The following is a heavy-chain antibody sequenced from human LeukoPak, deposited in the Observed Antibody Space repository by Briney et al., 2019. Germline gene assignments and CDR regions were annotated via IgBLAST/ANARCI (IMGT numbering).Heavy chain of an antibody. J-gene: IGHJ3*02. Sequence: GGSLRLSCAASGFTFSSYGMHWVRQSPGQGLKSVAVIWYDGSNKYYADSVKGRFTISRDNSKNALYLQMNSLRAEDTAVYYCARGPSSNWNDNQRAFDIWGQGTMVTVSS. V-gene: IGHV3-33*01. D-gene: IGHD1-1*01. CDR1: GFTFSSYG. CDR3: ARGPSSNWNDNQRAFDI. CDR2: IWYDGSNK.